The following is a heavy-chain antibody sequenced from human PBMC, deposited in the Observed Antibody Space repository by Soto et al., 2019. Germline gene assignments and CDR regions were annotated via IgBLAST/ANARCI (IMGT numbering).Heavy chain of an antibody. D-gene: IGHD6-13*01. J-gene: IGHJ4*02. CDR2: IYPGDSET. V-gene: IGHV5-51*01. CDR3: ARRVTVAGSLDY. Sequence: GEPMKIFCKGSGYSISSYWVAWVSQMPGKGLEWMAFIYPGDSETLYSPSYQGQVTISADKSISTAYLQWSSLKASDTAMYFCARRVTVAGSLDYWGQGTQVTVSS. CDR1: GYSISSYW.